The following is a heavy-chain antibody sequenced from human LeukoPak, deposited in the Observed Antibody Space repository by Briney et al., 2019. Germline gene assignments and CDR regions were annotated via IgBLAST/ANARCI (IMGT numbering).Heavy chain of an antibody. J-gene: IGHJ6*02. CDR1: GFTFSDYY. V-gene: IGHV3-11*01. CDR3: ASRGGVAQVSDYYYFAMDV. CDR2: ISSSGSTI. Sequence: GGSLRLSCAASGFTFSDYYMSWIRQAPGKGLEWVSYISSSGSTIYYADSVKGRFTISRDNAKNSLYLQMNSLRAEDTAVYYCASRGGVAQVSDYYYFAMDVWGQGTTVTVSS. D-gene: IGHD2-15*01.